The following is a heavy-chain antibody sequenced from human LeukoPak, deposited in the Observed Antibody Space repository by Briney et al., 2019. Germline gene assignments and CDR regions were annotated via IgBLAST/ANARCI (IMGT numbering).Heavy chain of an antibody. CDR1: GYRFTTYW. J-gene: IGHJ4*02. CDR3: ARQSYCGGDCYSRFDY. D-gene: IGHD2-21*02. V-gene: IGHV5-51*01. Sequence: GESLKISCKGSGYRFTTYWIGWVRQMPGKGLEWMGIIYPGDSDTRYSPSFQGQVTISADKSISTAYLQWSSLKASDTAMYYCARQSYCGGDCYSRFDYWGQGTLVTVSS. CDR2: IYPGDSDT.